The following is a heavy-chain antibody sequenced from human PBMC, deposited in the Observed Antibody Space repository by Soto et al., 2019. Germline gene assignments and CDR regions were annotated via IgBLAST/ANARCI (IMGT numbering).Heavy chain of an antibody. D-gene: IGHD1-26*01. V-gene: IGHV4-59*02. CDR1: GGSVSNSY. CDR2: VYYSGST. Sequence: SETLSLTCTVSGGSVSNSYWGWIRQPPGKGLEWVAYVYYSGSTNYNPSLGSRVTISVDKSKNQFSLKMTSVTGADTAVYYCARGRSHEWELLVQYFDYWGQGTLVTVSS. J-gene: IGHJ4*02. CDR3: ARGRSHEWELLVQYFDY.